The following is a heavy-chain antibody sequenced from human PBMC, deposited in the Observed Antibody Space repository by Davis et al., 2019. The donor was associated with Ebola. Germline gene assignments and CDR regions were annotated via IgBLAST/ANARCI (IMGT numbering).Heavy chain of an antibody. J-gene: IGHJ4*02. CDR2: ISSSSTYT. Sequence: GESLKISCEASGFTFSSYSMNWVRQAPGKGLEWVSSISSSSTYTYYADSVKGRFTISRDNAKNSLYLQMNSLRAEDTAVYYCAREARGYSSGCLDYWGQGTLVTVSS. D-gene: IGHD6-19*01. CDR3: AREARGYSSGCLDY. CDR1: GFTFSSYS. V-gene: IGHV3-21*01.